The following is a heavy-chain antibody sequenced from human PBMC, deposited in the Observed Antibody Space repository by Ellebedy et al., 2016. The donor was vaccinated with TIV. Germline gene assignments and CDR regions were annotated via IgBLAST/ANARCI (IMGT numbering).Heavy chain of an antibody. CDR3: ARERGASYYYGSGRNYGMDV. J-gene: IGHJ6*02. Sequence: GESLKISXAASGFTFSDYYMSWIRQAPGKGLEWVSYISSSGSTIYYADSVEGRFTISRDNAKNSLYLQMNSLRAEDTAVYYCARERGASYYYGSGRNYGMDVWGQGTTVTVSS. CDR1: GFTFSDYY. CDR2: ISSSGSTI. V-gene: IGHV3-11*01. D-gene: IGHD3-10*01.